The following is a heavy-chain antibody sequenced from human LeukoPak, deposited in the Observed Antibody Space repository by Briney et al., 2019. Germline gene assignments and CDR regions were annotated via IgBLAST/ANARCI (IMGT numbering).Heavy chain of an antibody. CDR1: GFTFSSYA. CDR2: ISGSGGST. CDR3: AKDIDQPGGTIFGVVTTPYGAFDI. V-gene: IGHV3-23*01. D-gene: IGHD3-3*01. Sequence: GGSLRLSCAASGFTFSSYAMSWVRQAPGKGLEWVSAISGSGGSTYYADSVKGRFTISRDNSKNTLYLQMNRLRAEDTAVYYCAKDIDQPGGTIFGVVTTPYGAFDIWGKGTMFTVFS. J-gene: IGHJ3*02.